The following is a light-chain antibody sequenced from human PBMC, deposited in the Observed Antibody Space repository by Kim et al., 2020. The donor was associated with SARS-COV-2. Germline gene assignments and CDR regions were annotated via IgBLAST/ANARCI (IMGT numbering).Light chain of an antibody. CDR1: SSDVGGYNY. Sequence: QSALTQPASVSGSPGQSITISCTGTSSDVGGYNYVSWYQQHPGKAPKLMIYDVSKRPSGVSHRFSGSKSGNTASLTISGLQAEDEADYYCNSYTSSSNANSFGTGTKVTVL. CDR3: NSYTSSSNANS. CDR2: DVS. J-gene: IGLJ1*01. V-gene: IGLV2-14*01.